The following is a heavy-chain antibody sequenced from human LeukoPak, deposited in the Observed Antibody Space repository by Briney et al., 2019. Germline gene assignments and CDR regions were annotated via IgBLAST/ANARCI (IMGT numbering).Heavy chain of an antibody. CDR3: AKQGTLWFGELGLGYYYYYMDV. CDR2: IRYDASNK. J-gene: IGHJ6*03. V-gene: IGHV3-30*02. D-gene: IGHD3-10*01. CDR1: GFTFSDHY. Sequence: GGSLRLSCAASGFTFSDHYMHWVRQAPGKGLEWVAFIRYDASNKYYADSVKGRFTISRDNSKNTLYLQMNSLRAEDTAVYYCAKQGTLWFGELGLGYYYYYMDVWGKGTTVTISS.